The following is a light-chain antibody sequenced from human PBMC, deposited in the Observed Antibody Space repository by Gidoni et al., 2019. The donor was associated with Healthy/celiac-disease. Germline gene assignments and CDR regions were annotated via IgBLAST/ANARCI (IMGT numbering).Light chain of an antibody. J-gene: IGKJ4*01. Sequence: EVEMTQTPAPRSVTTGVRDTLSCRARQSVSSNLAWYQQKPGQAPTLLIYGASTKATGIPARFSCSGSGTEFTLTISSLQSEDFAVYSCQQYHNWPPLTFGGGTKVEIK. CDR3: QQYHNWPPLT. CDR1: QSVSSN. V-gene: IGKV3-15*01. CDR2: GAS.